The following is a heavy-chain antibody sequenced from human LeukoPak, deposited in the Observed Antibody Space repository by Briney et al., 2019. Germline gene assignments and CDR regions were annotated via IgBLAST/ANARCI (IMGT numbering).Heavy chain of an antibody. J-gene: IGHJ5*02. CDR2: FYPEDGET. D-gene: IGHD1-26*01. CDR3: ATTGPGIVGATIDNWFDP. CDR1: GYTLTELS. Sequence: ASVTVSCKVSGYTLTELSMHWVRQAPGKGLEWMGGFYPEDGETIYAQKFQGRVTMTEDTSTDTAYMELSSLRSEDTAVYYCATTGPGIVGATIDNWFDPWGQGTLVTVSS. V-gene: IGHV1-24*01.